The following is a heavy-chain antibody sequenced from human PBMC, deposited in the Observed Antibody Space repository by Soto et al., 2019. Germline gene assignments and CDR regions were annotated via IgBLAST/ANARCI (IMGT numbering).Heavy chain of an antibody. V-gene: IGHV3-30*03. CDR2: ISYDGSNK. D-gene: IGHD5-12*01. J-gene: IGHJ6*02. CDR1: GFTFSRYG. Sequence: QVQLVESGGGVVQPGSSLRLSCAASGFTFSRYGMHWVRQAPGKGLEWVAVISYDGSNKYYADSVQGRFTISRDNSKNRLYLQMNSLRAEDTAVYSCARDQVWRRLRFGGSDVWGQGTTVTVS. CDR3: ARDQVWRRLRFGGSDV.